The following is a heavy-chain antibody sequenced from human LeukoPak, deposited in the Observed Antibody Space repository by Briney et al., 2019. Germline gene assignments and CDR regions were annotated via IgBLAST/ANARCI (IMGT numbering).Heavy chain of an antibody. CDR2: IYTSGST. CDR1: GYSISSGYY. Sequence: SETLSLTCTVSGYSISSGYYWSWIRQPAGKGLEWIGRIYTSGSTNYNPSLKSRVTMSVDTSKNQFSLKLSSVTAADTAVYYCARGPSGSYLSWFDPWGQGTLVTVSS. J-gene: IGHJ5*02. D-gene: IGHD1-26*01. CDR3: ARGPSGSYLSWFDP. V-gene: IGHV4-4*07.